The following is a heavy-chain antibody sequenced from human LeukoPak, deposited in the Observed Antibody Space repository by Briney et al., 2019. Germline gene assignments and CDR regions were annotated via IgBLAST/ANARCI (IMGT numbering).Heavy chain of an antibody. J-gene: IGHJ4*02. Sequence: GESLKISCKGSGYSFATYWIGWVRQMPGKGLEWMGIIYPDDSDTKYSPSFQGQVTISADRSISTAYLQWSSLKASDTAMYYCARQLGAGVAAENFDFWGQGTLVTVSS. CDR2: IYPDDSDT. CDR3: ARQLGAGVAAENFDF. V-gene: IGHV5-51*01. CDR1: GYSFATYW. D-gene: IGHD6-13*01.